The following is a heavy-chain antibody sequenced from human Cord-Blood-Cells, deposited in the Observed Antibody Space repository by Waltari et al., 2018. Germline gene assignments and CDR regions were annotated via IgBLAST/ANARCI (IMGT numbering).Heavy chain of an antibody. CDR3: ARHPLYDSSGYYYDY. CDR1: GGSFSGYY. V-gene: IGHV4-34*01. J-gene: IGHJ4*02. Sequence: QVQLQQWGAGLLKPSETLSLTCAVYGGSFSGYYWSWIRKPPGKGLEWIGEINHSGSTNYNPSLKSRVTISVDTSKNQFSLKLSSVTAADTAVYYCARHPLYDSSGYYYDYWGQGTLVTVSS. CDR2: INHSGST. D-gene: IGHD3-22*01.